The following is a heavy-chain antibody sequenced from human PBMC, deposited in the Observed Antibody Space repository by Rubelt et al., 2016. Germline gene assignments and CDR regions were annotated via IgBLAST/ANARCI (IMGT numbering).Heavy chain of an antibody. D-gene: IGHD3-22*01. CDR2: IDPSDSYT. Sequence: EVQLVQSGAEVKKPGESLRISCKGSGYSFTSYWISWVRQMPGKGLEWMGRIDPSDSYTNYSPSFQGHVTISDDNSIITAYLQWSRLKASDTAMYYYARKRGTMIVVGDDAFDIRGQGTMVTDSS. V-gene: IGHV5-10-1*01. CDR3: ARKRGTMIVVGDDAFDI. J-gene: IGHJ3*02. CDR1: GYSFTSYW.